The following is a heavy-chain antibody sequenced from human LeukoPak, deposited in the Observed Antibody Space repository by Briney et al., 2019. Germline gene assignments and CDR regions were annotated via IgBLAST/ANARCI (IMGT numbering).Heavy chain of an antibody. CDR2: ISSSSSTI. Sequence: PGGSLRLSCAASGFTFSSYGMNWVRQAPGKGLEWVSYISSSSSTIYYADSVKGRFTISRDNAKNSLYLQMNSLRAEDTAVYYCARVRSITNYAFDIWGQGTMVTVSS. D-gene: IGHD1-20*01. CDR3: ARVRSITNYAFDI. CDR1: GFTFSSYG. V-gene: IGHV3-48*04. J-gene: IGHJ3*02.